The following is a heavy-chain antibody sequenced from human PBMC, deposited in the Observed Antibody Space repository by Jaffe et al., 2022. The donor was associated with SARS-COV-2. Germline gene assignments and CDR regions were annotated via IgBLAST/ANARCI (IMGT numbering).Heavy chain of an antibody. J-gene: IGHJ5*02. CDR2: INTNTGNP. V-gene: IGHV7-4-1*02. CDR1: GYTFTSYA. D-gene: IGHD3-10*01. CDR3: ARYGSGSYYNSNNWFDP. Sequence: QVQLVQSGSELKKPGASVKVSCKASGYTFTSYAMNWVRQAPGQGLEWMGWINTNTGNPTYAQGFTGRFVFSLDTSVSTAYLQISSLKAEDTAVYYCARYGSGSYYNSNNWFDPWGQGTLVTVSS.